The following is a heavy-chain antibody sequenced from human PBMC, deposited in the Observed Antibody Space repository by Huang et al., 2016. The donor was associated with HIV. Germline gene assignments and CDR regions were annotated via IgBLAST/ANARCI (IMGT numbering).Heavy chain of an antibody. CDR1: TFTFGAYW. Sequence: VESGGRSVQPGGSIKLSCVGSTFTFGAYWMSWVRQPPGKGREWVDNIKQDESEKYYGDSVKGRFNISRDNARKVLFLEMDDLRVEDTAIYFCATKTAGMDIWGQGTTVTVSS. CDR2: IKQDESEK. J-gene: IGHJ6*02. V-gene: IGHV3-7*01. D-gene: IGHD1-7*01. CDR3: ATKTAGMDI.